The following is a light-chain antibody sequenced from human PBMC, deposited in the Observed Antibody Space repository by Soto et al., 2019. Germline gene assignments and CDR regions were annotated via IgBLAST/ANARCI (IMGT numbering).Light chain of an antibody. J-gene: IGKJ4*01. CDR1: QSVLDNQ. V-gene: IGKV3-20*01. CDR3: QQYVMSPPN. Sequence: ESVLSPALATLSLSPGERAILSCRASQSVLDNQVAWYQQKPGQAPRLLIYGASSKVTGIPDRFSGSGSQTDFTLTISRLESEDFAVYYCQQYVMSPPNFGGGTKVDIK. CDR2: GAS.